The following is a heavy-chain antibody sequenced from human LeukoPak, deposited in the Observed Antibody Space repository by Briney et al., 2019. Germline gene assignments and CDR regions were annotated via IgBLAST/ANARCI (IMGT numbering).Heavy chain of an antibody. V-gene: IGHV4-59*12. CDR3: ARERSSGSSNWFDP. D-gene: IGHD3-22*01. CDR1: GGSISSYY. Sequence: SETLSLTCTVSGGSISSYYWSWIRQPPGKGLEWIGYIYYSGSTYYNPSLKSRVTISVDTSKNQFSLKLSSVTAADTAVYYCARERSSGSSNWFDPWGQGTLVTVSS. CDR2: IYYSGST. J-gene: IGHJ5*02.